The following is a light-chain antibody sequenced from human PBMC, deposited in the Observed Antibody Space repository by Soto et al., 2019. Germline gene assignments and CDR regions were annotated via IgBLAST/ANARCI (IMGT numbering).Light chain of an antibody. J-gene: IGKJ1*01. CDR1: QSVSSN. CDR3: QQYNNWPRT. V-gene: IGKV3-15*01. Sequence: EIVMTQSPATLSVSPGERATLSCRASQSVSSNLAWYQQKFGQAPRLLIYGVSTRATGIPARFSGSGSGTDFTLTISSLQSEDLAVYYCQQYNNWPRTFGQGTKV. CDR2: GVS.